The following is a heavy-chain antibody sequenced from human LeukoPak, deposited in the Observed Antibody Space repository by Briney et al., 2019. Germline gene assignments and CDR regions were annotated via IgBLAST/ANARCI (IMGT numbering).Heavy chain of an antibody. D-gene: IGHD2-2*01. CDR1: GGSISSYY. Sequence: SETLSLTCTVSGGSISSYYWSWIRQPPGKGLEWIGYIYYSGSTNYNPSLKSRVTISVDTSKNQFSLKLSSVTAADTAVYYCARGICGSTSCYWVNWLDPWGQGTLVTVSS. J-gene: IGHJ5*02. V-gene: IGHV4-59*01. CDR2: IYYSGST. CDR3: ARGICGSTSCYWVNWLDP.